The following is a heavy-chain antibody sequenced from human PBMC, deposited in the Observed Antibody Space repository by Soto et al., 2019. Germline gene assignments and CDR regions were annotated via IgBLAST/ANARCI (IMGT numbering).Heavy chain of an antibody. CDR1: GFTFGDYA. Sequence: PGGSLRLSCTASGFTFGDYAMSWVRQAPGKGLEWVGFIRSKAYGGTTEYAASVKGRFTISRDDSKSIAYLQMNSLKTEDTAVYYCATTYVDTAMVFPFDYWGQGTLVTVSS. D-gene: IGHD5-18*01. CDR2: IRSKAYGGTT. V-gene: IGHV3-49*04. CDR3: ATTYVDTAMVFPFDY. J-gene: IGHJ4*02.